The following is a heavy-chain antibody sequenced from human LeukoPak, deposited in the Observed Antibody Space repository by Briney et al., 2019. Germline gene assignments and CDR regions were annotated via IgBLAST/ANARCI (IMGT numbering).Heavy chain of an antibody. CDR2: ISGSGGST. V-gene: IGHV3-23*01. CDR3: ATDLRIAAATYYFDY. CDR1: GFTFSSYA. Sequence: PGGSLRLSCAASGFTFSSYAMSWVRQAPGEGLEWVSAISGSGGSTYYADSVKGRFTISRDNSKNTLYLQMNSLRAEDTAVYYCATDLRIAAATYYFDYWGQGTLVTVSS. J-gene: IGHJ4*02. D-gene: IGHD6-13*01.